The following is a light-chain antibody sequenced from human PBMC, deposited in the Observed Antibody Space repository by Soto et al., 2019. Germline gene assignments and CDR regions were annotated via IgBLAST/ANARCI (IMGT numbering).Light chain of an antibody. V-gene: IGLV2-23*01. CDR3: CSFAGTGTQYV. CDR2: EGS. J-gene: IGLJ1*01. Sequence: QSVLTQPASVSGSLGQSITISCIGTSDNIGSYNLVSWYQHKPGKAPKIMIFEGSKRPSGVSNRFSGSRSGNTASLTISGLQAEDEADYYCCSFAGTGTQYVFGTGTKLTVL. CDR1: SDNIGSYNL.